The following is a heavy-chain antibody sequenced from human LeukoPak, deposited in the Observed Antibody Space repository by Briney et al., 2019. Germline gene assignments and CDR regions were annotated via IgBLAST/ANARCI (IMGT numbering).Heavy chain of an antibody. D-gene: IGHD3-22*01. CDR1: GGTFSSYA. Sequence: SVKVSCKASGGTFSSYAISWVRQAPGQGLEWMGRIIPILGIANYAQKFQGRVTITADKSTSTAYMELSSLRSEDTAVYYCARDVPSSFYYYDSSGYGYYFDYWGQGTLVAVSS. CDR2: IIPILGIA. CDR3: ARDVPSSFYYYDSSGYGYYFDY. J-gene: IGHJ4*02. V-gene: IGHV1-69*04.